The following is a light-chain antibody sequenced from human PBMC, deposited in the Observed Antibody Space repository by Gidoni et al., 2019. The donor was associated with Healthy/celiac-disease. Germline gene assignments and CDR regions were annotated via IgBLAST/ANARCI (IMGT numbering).Light chain of an antibody. V-gene: IGKV4-1*01. CDR1: QSVLYSSNNKNY. J-gene: IGKJ4*01. CDR3: QQYYSTPQT. Sequence: IVMTQSPDSLAVSLGERATINCKSSQSVLYSSNNKNYLAWYQQKPGQPPKLLIYWASTRESGVPDRFSGSGSGTDFTLTISSLQAEDGAVYYCQQYYSTPQTFGGGTKVEIK. CDR2: WAS.